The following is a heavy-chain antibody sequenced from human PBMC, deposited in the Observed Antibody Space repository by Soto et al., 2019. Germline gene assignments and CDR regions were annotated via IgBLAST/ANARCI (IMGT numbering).Heavy chain of an antibody. Sequence: GGSLRLSCAASGFTFSSYAMSWVRQAPGKGLEWVSAISGSGGSTYYADSVKGRFTISRDNSKNTLYLQMNSLRAEDTAVYYCAKDQDKSWDTVTLGEFDYWGQGTLVTVSS. CDR1: GFTFSSYA. CDR2: ISGSGGST. J-gene: IGHJ4*02. V-gene: IGHV3-23*01. CDR3: AKDQDKSWDTVTLGEFDY. D-gene: IGHD4-17*01.